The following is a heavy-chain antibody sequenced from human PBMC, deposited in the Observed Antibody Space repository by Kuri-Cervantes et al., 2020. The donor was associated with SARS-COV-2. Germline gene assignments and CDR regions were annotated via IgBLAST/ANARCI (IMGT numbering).Heavy chain of an antibody. J-gene: IGHJ4*02. CDR2: FGTEDVEP. Sequence: GGSLRLSCTVSGYTLTELSMHWVRQAPGKGLEWMGGFGTEDVEPIYAQKFQGRVTMTEDTSTDTAYMELSSLRSEVTAVYYCATDFAIFGVVPPGYWGQGTLVTVSS. CDR3: ATDFAIFGVVPPGY. D-gene: IGHD3-3*01. V-gene: IGHV1-24*01. CDR1: GYTLTELS.